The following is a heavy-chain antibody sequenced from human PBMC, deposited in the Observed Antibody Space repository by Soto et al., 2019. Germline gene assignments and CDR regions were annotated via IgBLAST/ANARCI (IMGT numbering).Heavy chain of an antibody. J-gene: IGHJ1*01. Sequence: SSVKVSFKSSGVTFSSFGISWVRQAPGQGLEWMGGIIPVFGRPNYAQRFRGRLTITADESTNTSYMELIDLTSEDTAVYYCAREASGYDFWGQGTQVTVSS. CDR3: AREASGYDF. CDR1: GVTFSSFG. CDR2: IIPVFGRP. V-gene: IGHV1-69*01. D-gene: IGHD5-12*01.